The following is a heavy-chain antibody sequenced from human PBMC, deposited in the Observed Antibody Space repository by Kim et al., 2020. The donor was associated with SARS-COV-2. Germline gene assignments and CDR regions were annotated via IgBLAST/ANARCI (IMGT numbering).Heavy chain of an antibody. CDR3: ARGDENSGDY. V-gene: IGHV3-7*01. J-gene: IGHJ4*02. D-gene: IGHD6-25*01. Sequence: GGSLRLSCAASGFTFNSFSMSWVRQAPGKGLEWVANINEDGNEKYYVDSVKGRFTISRDNAKNSLYLQMNSLRADDTAVFYCARGDENSGDYWGQGTLVT. CDR1: GFTFNSFS. CDR2: INEDGNEK.